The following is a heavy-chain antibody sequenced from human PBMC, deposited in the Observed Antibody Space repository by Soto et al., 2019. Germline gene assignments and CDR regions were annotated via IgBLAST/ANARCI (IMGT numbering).Heavy chain of an antibody. V-gene: IGHV1-2*04. J-gene: IGHJ6*02. CDR1: GYTFTGYY. CDR2: INPNSGGT. CDR3: ARGALLLTQDYYYYGMDV. Sequence: ASVKVSCKDSGYTFTGYYMHWVRQAPGQEHERMGWINPNSGGTNYAQKYQGWVTMTRDTSISTAYMELSRLRSDDTAVYYFARGALLLTQDYYYYGMDVWGQGTTVTVSS. D-gene: IGHD2-21*01.